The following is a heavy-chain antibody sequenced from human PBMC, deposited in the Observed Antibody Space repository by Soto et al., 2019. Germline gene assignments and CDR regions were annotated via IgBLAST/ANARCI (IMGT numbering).Heavy chain of an antibody. J-gene: IGHJ5*02. Sequence: GGSLRLSCAASGFTVSSNYMSWVRQAPGKGLEWVSVIYSGGSTYYADSVKGRFTISRDNSKNTLYLQMNSLRAEDTAVYYCARAYYDFWSGKNNNWFDPWGQGTLVTVSS. CDR1: GFTVSSNY. CDR3: ARAYYDFWSGKNNNWFDP. D-gene: IGHD3-3*01. V-gene: IGHV3-53*01. CDR2: IYSGGST.